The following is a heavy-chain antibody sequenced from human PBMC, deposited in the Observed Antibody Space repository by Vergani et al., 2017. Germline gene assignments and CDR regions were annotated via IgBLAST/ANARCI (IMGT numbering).Heavy chain of an antibody. CDR1: GGSISSSSYY. J-gene: IGHJ4*02. CDR3: ARLARSCHFDY. V-gene: IGHV4-39*01. D-gene: IGHD6-6*01. Sequence: QLQLQESGPGLVKPLETLSLTCTVSGGSISSSSYYCGWSRQPPGKGLEWIGCIYYSGRTYYNPSLKSRVTISVDTSKKQFSLKLSAVTAADTAVYYCARLARSCHFDYWGQGTLVIVSS. CDR2: IYYSGRT.